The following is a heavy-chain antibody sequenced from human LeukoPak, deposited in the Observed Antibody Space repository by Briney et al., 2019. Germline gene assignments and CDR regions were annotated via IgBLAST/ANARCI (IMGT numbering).Heavy chain of an antibody. J-gene: IGHJ4*02. CDR3: TKDSVAMVTTSDY. CDR2: INGRGGST. Sequence: PGGSLRLSCAASGFTFSSYSMNWVRQAPGKGLEWVSSINGRGGSTYYADSVKGRFTTSRDNAKNSLYLQMNSLRPEDTALYYCTKDSVAMVTTSDYWGQGTLVTVSS. V-gene: IGHV3-21*04. D-gene: IGHD5-18*01. CDR1: GFTFSSYS.